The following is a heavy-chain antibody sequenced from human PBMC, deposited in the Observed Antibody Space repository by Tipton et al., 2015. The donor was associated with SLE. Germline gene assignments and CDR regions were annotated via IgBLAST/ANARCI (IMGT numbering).Heavy chain of an antibody. J-gene: IGHJ3*02. Sequence: GSLRLSCAASGFTVSTNYMSWVRQAPGKGLEWVSVIYSGGSTSYADFVRGRFTISRDSLKNTVYLQMNSLRAEDTAMYFCARDSDYDFWRGHLDAFDIWGQGTMVTVSS. CDR3: ARDSDYDFWRGHLDAFDI. CDR1: GFTVSTNY. D-gene: IGHD3-3*01. CDR2: IYSGGST. V-gene: IGHV3-53*05.